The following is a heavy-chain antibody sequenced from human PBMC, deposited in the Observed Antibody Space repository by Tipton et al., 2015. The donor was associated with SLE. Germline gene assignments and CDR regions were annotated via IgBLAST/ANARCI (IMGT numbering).Heavy chain of an antibody. CDR1: GVIFGDFA. J-gene: IGHJ3*02. D-gene: IGHD6-13*01. CDR2: ISGSGGVT. Sequence: SLRLSCTASGVIFGDFAMSWVRQAPGKGLEWVSAISGSGGVTYYADSVKGRFTISRDNSKNMLYLQMTSLRADDTALYYCAKEVLSNSWSAFDIWGQGTMLTVSS. V-gene: IGHV3-23*01. CDR3: AKEVLSNSWSAFDI.